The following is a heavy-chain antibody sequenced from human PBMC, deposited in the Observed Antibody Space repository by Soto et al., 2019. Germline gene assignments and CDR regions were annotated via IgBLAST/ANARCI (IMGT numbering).Heavy chain of an antibody. CDR2: INSDGSST. CDR3: ARVETCSSTSCYSVFDY. Sequence: EVQLVESGGGLVQPGGSLRLSCAASGFTFSSYWMHWVRQAQGKGLVWVSRINSDGSSTTYADSVKGRFTISRDNAKNTLYLQMNSLRAEDTAVYYCARVETCSSTSCYSVFDYWGQGTLVTVSS. V-gene: IGHV3-74*03. D-gene: IGHD2-2*01. CDR1: GFTFSSYW. J-gene: IGHJ4*02.